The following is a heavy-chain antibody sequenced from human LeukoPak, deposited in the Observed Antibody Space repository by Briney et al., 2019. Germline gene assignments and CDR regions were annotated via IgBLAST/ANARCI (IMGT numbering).Heavy chain of an antibody. J-gene: IGHJ4*02. CDR2: IYPGDSDT. CDR1: GYRFTSYW. D-gene: IGHD6-19*01. Sequence: RGESLKISCKGSGYRFTSYWIGWVRQMPGKGLEWMGIIYPGDSDTRYSPSFQGQVTISADKSISTAYLQWSSLKASDTAMYYCARLSARYSSGPFHYWGQGTLVTVSS. CDR3: ARLSARYSSGPFHY. V-gene: IGHV5-51*01.